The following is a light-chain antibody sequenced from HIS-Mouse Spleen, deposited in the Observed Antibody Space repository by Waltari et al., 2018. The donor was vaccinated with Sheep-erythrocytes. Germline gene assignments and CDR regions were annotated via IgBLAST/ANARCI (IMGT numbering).Light chain of an antibody. Sequence: SYELTQPPPVSVSPGQTASITCSGDALPKKYAYWYQQKSGQAPVLVIYEDSKRPSGIPERFSGSSSGTMATLTISGAQVEDEADYYCYSTDSSGNHYVFGTGTKVTVL. CDR2: EDS. CDR1: ALPKKY. CDR3: YSTDSSGNHYV. V-gene: IGLV3-10*01. J-gene: IGLJ1*01.